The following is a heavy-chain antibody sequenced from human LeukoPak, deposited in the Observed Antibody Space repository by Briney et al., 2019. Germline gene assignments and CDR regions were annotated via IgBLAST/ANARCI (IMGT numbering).Heavy chain of an antibody. CDR1: GYSISSGYY. Sequence: SETLSLTCAVSGYSISSGYYSGWIRQPPGKGLEWIGSIYHSGSTYYNPSLKSRVTISVDTSKNQFSLKLSSVTAADTAVYYCARRGISGLAKSFFDYWGQGTLVTVSS. CDR3: ARRGISGLAKSFFDY. CDR2: IYHSGST. V-gene: IGHV4-38-2*01. J-gene: IGHJ4*02. D-gene: IGHD2-15*01.